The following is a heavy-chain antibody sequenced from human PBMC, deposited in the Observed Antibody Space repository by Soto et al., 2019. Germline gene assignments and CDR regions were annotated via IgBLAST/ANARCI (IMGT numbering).Heavy chain of an antibody. CDR3: ARDRDVLRFLEWFPPDFDY. D-gene: IGHD3-3*01. CDR1: GFTFSSYW. J-gene: IGHJ4*02. CDR2: IKQDGSEK. V-gene: IGHV3-7*05. Sequence: EVQLVESGGGLVQPGGSLRLSCAASGFTFSSYWMSWVRQAPGKGLEWVANIKQDGSEKYYVDSVKGRFTISRDNAKNSLYLQMNSLGAEDTAVYYCARDRDVLRFLEWFPPDFDYWGQGTLVTVSS.